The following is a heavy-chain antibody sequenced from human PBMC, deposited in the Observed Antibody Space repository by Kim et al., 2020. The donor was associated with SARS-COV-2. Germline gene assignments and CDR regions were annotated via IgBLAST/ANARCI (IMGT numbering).Heavy chain of an antibody. Sequence: PKYSQKFQGRVTITRDTSASPAYMELSSLRSEDTAVYYCARSPAISAFNDYWGQGTLVTVSS. D-gene: IGHD3-3*02. J-gene: IGHJ4*02. CDR2: P. CDR3: ARSPAISAFNDY. V-gene: IGHV1-3*01.